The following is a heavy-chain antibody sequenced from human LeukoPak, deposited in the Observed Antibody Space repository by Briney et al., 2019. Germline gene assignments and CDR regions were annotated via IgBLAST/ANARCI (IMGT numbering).Heavy chain of an antibody. Sequence: GGSLRLSCAASGFTFSSYAMHWVRQAPGKGLEWVAVISYDGSNKYYADSVKGRFTISRDNSKNTLYLQMNSLRAEDMAVYYCARVREPDYYYGMYVWGQGTTVTVSS. D-gene: IGHD1-14*01. CDR3: ARVREPDYYYGMYV. J-gene: IGHJ6*02. CDR1: GFTFSSYA. V-gene: IGHV3-30-3*01. CDR2: ISYDGSNK.